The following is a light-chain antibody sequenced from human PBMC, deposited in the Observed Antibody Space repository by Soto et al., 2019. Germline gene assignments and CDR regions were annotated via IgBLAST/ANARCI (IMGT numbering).Light chain of an antibody. V-gene: IGKV3-15*01. CDR2: GAS. CDR3: QQYNNWPRT. J-gene: IGKJ1*01. CDR1: QSVSSN. Sequence: EIVMTQSPATLSVSPGARATLSCSASQSVSSNLAWYQQKPGQAPRILIYGASTRATGIPARFSGSGSGTEFTLTISSLQSEDVAVYYCQQYNNWPRTLGQGTKVDIK.